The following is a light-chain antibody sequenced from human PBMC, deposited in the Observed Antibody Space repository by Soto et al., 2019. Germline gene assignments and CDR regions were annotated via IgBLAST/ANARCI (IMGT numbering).Light chain of an antibody. CDR2: WAS. Sequence: DTVMTQSPDSLAVSLGERVTINCMPSQGVLHISTNKNCLAWYQQKPGQPPKLLINWASTRQPGVPDRFSGSGSGTEFTLTINSLQAEDVAVYYCQQFLHIPFTFGPGTNVEIK. V-gene: IGKV4-1*01. J-gene: IGKJ3*01. CDR1: QGVLHISTNKNC. CDR3: QQFLHIPFT.